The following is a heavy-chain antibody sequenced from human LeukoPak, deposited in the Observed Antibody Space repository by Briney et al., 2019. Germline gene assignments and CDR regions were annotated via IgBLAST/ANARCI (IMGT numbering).Heavy chain of an antibody. V-gene: IGHV4-39*01. CDR3: ARVFRAELGSGSYQRVPRRTGWFDP. CDR1: GGSISSSSYY. D-gene: IGHD3-10*01. Sequence: SETLSLTCTVSGGSISSSSYYWGWIRQPPGKGLEWIGSIYYSGSTYYNPSLKSRVTISVDTSKNQFSLKLSSVTAADTAVYYCARVFRAELGSGSYQRVPRRTGWFDPWGQGTLVTVSS. J-gene: IGHJ5*02. CDR2: IYYSGST.